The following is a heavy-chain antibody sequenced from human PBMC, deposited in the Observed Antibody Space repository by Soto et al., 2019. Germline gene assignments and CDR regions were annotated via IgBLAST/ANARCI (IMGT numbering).Heavy chain of an antibody. Sequence: ASETLSLTCTVSGGSISSGGYYWTWIRQHPGKGLEWIGYINYSGTTYHNPSLKSRVTTSVDTSKNQFSLKLSSVTAADTAVYYCARGNYDFWSGRSFDPWGQGTLVTVSS. V-gene: IGHV4-31*03. CDR2: INYSGTT. CDR3: ARGNYDFWSGRSFDP. CDR1: GGSISSGGYY. D-gene: IGHD3-3*01. J-gene: IGHJ5*02.